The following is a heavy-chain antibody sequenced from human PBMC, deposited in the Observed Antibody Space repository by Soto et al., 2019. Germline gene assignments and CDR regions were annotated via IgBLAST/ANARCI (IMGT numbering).Heavy chain of an antibody. Sequence: QVQLVQSGAEEKKPGASVKVSCKASGYTFTSYAMHWVRQAPGQRLEWMGWINAGNGNTKYSQKFHGRVTITRDTSASTAYMELSSLRSEDTAVYYCARSPGGPMTPGDYWGQGTLVTVSS. CDR3: ARSPGGPMTPGDY. J-gene: IGHJ4*02. CDR1: GYTFTSYA. CDR2: INAGNGNT. V-gene: IGHV1-3*05. D-gene: IGHD3-10*01.